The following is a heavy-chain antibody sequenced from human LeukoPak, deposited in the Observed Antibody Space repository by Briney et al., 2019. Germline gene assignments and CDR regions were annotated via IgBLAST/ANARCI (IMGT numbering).Heavy chain of an antibody. J-gene: IGHJ3*02. Sequence: PSETLSLTCTVSGGSISSYYWSWIRQPAGKGVKGIGRIYTSGSTNYNPALERRVTMSVDTSKNQFSLKLSSVTAADTAVYYCARDVYYYDSSAIEDDAFDIWGQGTMVTVSS. CDR2: IYTSGST. V-gene: IGHV4-4*07. CDR1: GGSISSYY. CDR3: ARDVYYYDSSAIEDDAFDI. D-gene: IGHD3-22*01.